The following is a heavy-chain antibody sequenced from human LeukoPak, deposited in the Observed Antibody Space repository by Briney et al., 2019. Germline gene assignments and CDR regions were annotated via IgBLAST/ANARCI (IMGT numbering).Heavy chain of an antibody. CDR3: ARGPPNWGYDY. V-gene: IGHV1-69*13. CDR2: IIPIFGTA. D-gene: IGHD7-27*01. Sequence: RRASVKVSCKASGGTFSSYAISWVRQAPGQGLEWMGGIIPIFGTANYAQKFQGRVTITADESTSTAYMELSSLRSEDTAVYYCARGPPNWGYDYWGQGTLVTVSS. J-gene: IGHJ4*02. CDR1: GGTFSSYA.